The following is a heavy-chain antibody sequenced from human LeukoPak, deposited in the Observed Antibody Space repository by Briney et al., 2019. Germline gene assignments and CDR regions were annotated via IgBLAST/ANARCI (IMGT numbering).Heavy chain of an antibody. J-gene: IGHJ4*02. V-gene: IGHV3-74*01. CDR2: INSEGTVT. D-gene: IGHD6-13*01. CDR3: TMPAAGGRFDF. Sequence: GRSLRLSCAASGLTSSNYWVHWVRQVPGKGLVWVSRINSEGTVTNYADSVKGRFTISSDNAQNTVYLQMNSLRTEDTAVYFCTMPAAGGRFDFWGQGTLVTVSS. CDR1: GLTSSNYW.